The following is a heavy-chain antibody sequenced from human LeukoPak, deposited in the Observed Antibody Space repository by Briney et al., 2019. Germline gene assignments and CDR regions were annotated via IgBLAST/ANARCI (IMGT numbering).Heavy chain of an antibody. D-gene: IGHD5-24*01. V-gene: IGHV4-30-2*01. Sequence: SQTLSLTCAVSGGSISSGGYSWSWIRQPPGKGLEWIGYIYRSGSTYYNPSLKSRVTISVDRSKNQFSLKLSSVTAADTAVYYCARYDLYKGNWFDPWGQGTLVTVSS. CDR3: ARYDLYKGNWFDP. J-gene: IGHJ5*02. CDR1: GGSISSGGYS. CDR2: IYRSGST.